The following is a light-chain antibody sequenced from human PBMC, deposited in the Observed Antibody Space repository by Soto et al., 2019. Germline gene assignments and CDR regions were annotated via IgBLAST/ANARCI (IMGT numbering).Light chain of an antibody. V-gene: IGKV1-33*01. Sequence: DIQMTQSPSSLSASVGDRVTITCQASQDIRNFLNWYQQRPGKAPKLLISDASSLEAGVPQRFSGSGFGTDFTLAISSLQAEDFATYFCQQHLNLPPTFGQGTRLEIK. CDR1: QDIRNF. J-gene: IGKJ5*01. CDR3: QQHLNLPPT. CDR2: DAS.